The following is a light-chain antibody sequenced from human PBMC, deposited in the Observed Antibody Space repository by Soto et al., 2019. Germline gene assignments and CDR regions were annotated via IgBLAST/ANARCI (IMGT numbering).Light chain of an antibody. V-gene: IGLV2-8*01. J-gene: IGLJ1*01. CDR1: SSDIGAYIY. CDR3: TSYTGDDFTFV. Sequence: QSALTQPPSASGSPGQSVTISCTGTSSDIGAYIYVSWYQQHPGKAPKLMISEVSRRPSGVPERFSGSKSGNTASLIVSGLQPDDEAEYHCTSYTGDDFTFVFGTGTKLTVL. CDR2: EVS.